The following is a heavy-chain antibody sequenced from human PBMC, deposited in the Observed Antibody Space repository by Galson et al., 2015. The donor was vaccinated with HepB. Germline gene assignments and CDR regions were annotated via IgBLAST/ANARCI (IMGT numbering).Heavy chain of an antibody. CDR1: GYTFTSYG. Sequence: SVKVSCKASGYTFTSYGFSWVRQAPGQGLEWMGWISGYNDDTKNAQKFQDRLTMTTDTSTNTAFMELRSLRSDDTAVYFCARNNSDQHAFDIWGQGTMVTVSS. CDR2: ISGYNDDT. V-gene: IGHV1-18*01. D-gene: IGHD1/OR15-1a*01. CDR3: ARNNSDQHAFDI. J-gene: IGHJ3*02.